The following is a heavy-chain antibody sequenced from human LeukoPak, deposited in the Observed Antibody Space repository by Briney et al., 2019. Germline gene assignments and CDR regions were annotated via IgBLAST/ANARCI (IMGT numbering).Heavy chain of an antibody. D-gene: IGHD3-10*01. CDR1: GGSISSSSYY. J-gene: IGHJ4*02. CDR3: ASCPWFGEGVGY. V-gene: IGHV4-39*07. Sequence: SETLSLTCTVSGGSISSSSYYWGWIRQPPGKGLECIGSIYYSGSTYYNPSLKSRVTISVDTSKNQFSLKLSSVTAADTAVYYCASCPWFGEGVGYWGQGTLVTVSS. CDR2: IYYSGST.